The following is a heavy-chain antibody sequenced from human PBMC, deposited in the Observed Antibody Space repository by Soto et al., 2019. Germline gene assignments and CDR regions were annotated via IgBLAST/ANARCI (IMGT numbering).Heavy chain of an antibody. CDR1: GFPLSTYG. V-gene: IGHV3-23*01. J-gene: IGHJ6*02. Sequence: VQLLESGGGLVQPGGSLRLSCAASGFPLSTYGMTWVRQAPGKGLEWVSAITGTDGNTYYVDSVKGRFTSSRDNSKNMLYLQVNSLRVEDTAVYYCARIRGYWYGLDVWGQGTTVTVSS. CDR2: ITGTDGNT. CDR3: ARIRGYWYGLDV.